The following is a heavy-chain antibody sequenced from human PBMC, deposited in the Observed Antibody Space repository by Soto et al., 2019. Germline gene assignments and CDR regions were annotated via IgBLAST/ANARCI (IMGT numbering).Heavy chain of an antibody. CDR1: GFTFSSYS. D-gene: IGHD6-13*01. CDR2: ISSSSSTI. V-gene: IGHV3-48*02. CDR3: ASSVSSSWYYFDY. J-gene: IGHJ4*02. Sequence: GGSLRLSCAASGFTFSSYSMNWVRQAPGKGLEWVSYISSSSSTIYYADSVKGRFTISRDNAKNSLYLQMNSLRDEDTAVYYCASSVSSSWYYFDYWGQGTLVTVSS.